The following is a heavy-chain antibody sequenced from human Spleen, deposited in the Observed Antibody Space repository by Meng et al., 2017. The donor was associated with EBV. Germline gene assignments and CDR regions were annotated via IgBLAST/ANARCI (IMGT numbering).Heavy chain of an antibody. CDR2: INHSGIT. D-gene: IGHD4-17*01. Sequence: QVQLQPWGAGLLKPSETLSLTCAVYGESFSGNYWTWIRQPPGKGLEWIGDINHSGITNYNPSLKSRVTISADTSKNQFSLKMTSVTAADTALYYCAGGRGLPNYWGQGTLVTVSS. V-gene: IGHV4-34*01. CDR3: AGGRGLPNY. J-gene: IGHJ4*02. CDR1: GESFSGNY.